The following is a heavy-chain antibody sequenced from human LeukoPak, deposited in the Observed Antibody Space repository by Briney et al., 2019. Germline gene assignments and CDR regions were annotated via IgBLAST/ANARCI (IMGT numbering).Heavy chain of an antibody. CDR1: GFTSSSYG. Sequence: PGGSLRLSCAASGFTSSSYGMHWVRQAPGKGLEWVAFIRYDGSNKYYADSVKGRFTISRDNSKNTLYLQMNSLRAEDTAVYYCAKGDQYYYDSSGYWGQGTLVTVSS. D-gene: IGHD3-22*01. J-gene: IGHJ4*02. CDR3: AKGDQYYYDSSGY. CDR2: IRYDGSNK. V-gene: IGHV3-30*02.